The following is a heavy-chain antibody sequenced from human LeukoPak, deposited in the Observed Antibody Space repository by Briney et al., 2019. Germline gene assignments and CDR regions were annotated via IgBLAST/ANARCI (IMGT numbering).Heavy chain of an antibody. CDR3: ARDRDYYDSSGYYPPRGSFDY. D-gene: IGHD3-22*01. CDR2: IYHSGST. Sequence: SETLSLTCTVSGYSISSGYYWGWIRQPPGKGLEWIGSIYHSGSTYYNPSLKSRVTISVDTSKNQFSLKLSSVTAADTAVYYCARDRDYYDSSGYYPPRGSFDYWGQGTLVTVSS. J-gene: IGHJ4*02. V-gene: IGHV4-38-2*02. CDR1: GYSISSGYY.